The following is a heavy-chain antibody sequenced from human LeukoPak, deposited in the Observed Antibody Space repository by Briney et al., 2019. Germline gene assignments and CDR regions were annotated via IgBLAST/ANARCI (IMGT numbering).Heavy chain of an antibody. D-gene: IGHD5-12*01. V-gene: IGHV1-2*06. J-gene: IGHJ4*02. CDR3: ARRLRQDY. CDR1: GYTFTGYY. CDR2: INPNSGGT. Sequence: ASVKVSCKASGYTFTGYYMYWVRQAPGQGLEWVGRINPNSGGTNYAQKFQGRVTMTRDTSISTAYMELRSLRSDDTAVYYCARRLRQDYWGQGTLVTVSS.